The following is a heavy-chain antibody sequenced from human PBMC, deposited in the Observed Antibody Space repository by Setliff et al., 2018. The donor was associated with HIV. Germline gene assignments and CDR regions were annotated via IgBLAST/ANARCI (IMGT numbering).Heavy chain of an antibody. CDR1: GDSITSHY. D-gene: IGHD2-15*01. V-gene: IGHV4-4*09. J-gene: IGHJ3*02. CDR2: IYISGTT. CDR3: AREHCSGGSCNGFDI. Sequence: KPSETLSLTCTVSGDSITSHYWSWIRQPPGKGLEWIAYIYISGTTNYNPSLKSRVTISLDTSRNQFSLKLGSVTAADTAMYYCAREHCSGGSCNGFDIWGQGTMVTVSS.